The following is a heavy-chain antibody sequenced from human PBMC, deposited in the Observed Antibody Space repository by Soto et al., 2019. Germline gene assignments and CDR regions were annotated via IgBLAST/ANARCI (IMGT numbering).Heavy chain of an antibody. CDR3: VRARVDY. Sequence: GGSLRLSCTTSGFTFNNYWMTWVRQAPGKGLEWVATIKEDGSEKYYGDSLRGRFTISRDNAENSLYLQMNSLRAEDAAVYYCVRARVDYWGQGSLVTVSS. CDR2: IKEDGSEK. V-gene: IGHV3-7*04. J-gene: IGHJ4*02. CDR1: GFTFNNYW.